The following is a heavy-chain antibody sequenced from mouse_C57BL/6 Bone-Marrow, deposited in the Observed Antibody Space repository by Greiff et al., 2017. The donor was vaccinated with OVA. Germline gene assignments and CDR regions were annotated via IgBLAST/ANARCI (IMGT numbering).Heavy chain of an antibody. D-gene: IGHD1-1*01. Sequence: QVHVKQSGAELARPGASVKLSCKASGYTFTSYGISWVKQRTGQGLEWIGEIYPRSGNTYYNEKFKGKATLTADKSSSTAYMELRSLPSEDSAVYFGARPRYGSSYVGFAYWGQGTLVTVSA. V-gene: IGHV1-81*01. CDR2: IYPRSGNT. J-gene: IGHJ3*01. CDR3: ARPRYGSSYVGFAY. CDR1: GYTFTSYG.